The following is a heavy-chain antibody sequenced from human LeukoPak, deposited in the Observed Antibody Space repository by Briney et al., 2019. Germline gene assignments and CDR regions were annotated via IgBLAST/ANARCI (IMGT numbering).Heavy chain of an antibody. J-gene: IGHJ4*02. CDR3: ARDWGIQQWPPSYFDY. V-gene: IGHV1-46*01. D-gene: IGHD5-18*01. Sequence: ASVKVSCKASGYTFTSYYMHWVRQAPGQGLEWMGIINPSGGSTSYAQKFQGRVTMTRDTSTNTVYMELTSLRSEDTAMYYCARDWGIQQWPPSYFDYWGQGTLVTVSS. CDR2: INPSGGST. CDR1: GYTFTSYY.